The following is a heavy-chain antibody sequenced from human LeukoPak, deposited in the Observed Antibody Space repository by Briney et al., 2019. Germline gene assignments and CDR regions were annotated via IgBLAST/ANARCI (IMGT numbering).Heavy chain of an antibody. D-gene: IGHD3-10*01. J-gene: IGHJ6*04. CDR3: AREGFGDPLQYYYYYYGMDA. Sequence: ASVKVSCKASGYTFTSYGISWVRQAPGQGLEWMGWISAYNGNTNYAQKLQGRVTMTTDTSTSTAYMELRSLRSDDTAVYYCAREGFGDPLQYYYYYYGMDAWGKGTTVTVSS. V-gene: IGHV1-18*04. CDR1: GYTFTSYG. CDR2: ISAYNGNT.